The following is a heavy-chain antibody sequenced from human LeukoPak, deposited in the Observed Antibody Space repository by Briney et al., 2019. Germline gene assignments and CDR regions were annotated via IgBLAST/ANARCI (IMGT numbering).Heavy chain of an antibody. CDR3: AREGWFGEPPSHWFDP. CDR1: GDSVSSKSAT. CDR2: TYYTSKWYN. J-gene: IGHJ5*02. V-gene: IGHV6-1*01. D-gene: IGHD3-10*01. Sequence: SQTLSLTCAISGDSVSSKSATWNWIRQSPSRGLEWLGRTYYTSKWYNDYAISVKSRITINPDTSKNQFSLQLNSVTPEDTAVYYCAREGWFGEPPSHWFDPWGQGTLVTVSS.